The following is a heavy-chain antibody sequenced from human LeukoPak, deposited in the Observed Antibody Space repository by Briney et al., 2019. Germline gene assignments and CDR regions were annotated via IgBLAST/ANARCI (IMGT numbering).Heavy chain of an antibody. CDR2: IDYSGST. J-gene: IGHJ6*03. V-gene: IGHV4-31*03. CDR3: ARDRRITIFGVVRGYYMDV. Sequence: SETRSLACTLAGGSLSSGGYYWSWIRQHPVKGLEWISHIDYSGSTYYNPSLKSRVTISVDTSKNQFSLKLSSVTAADTAVYYCARDRRITIFGVVRGYYMDVWGKGTTVTVSS. D-gene: IGHD3-3*01. CDR1: GGSLSSGGYY.